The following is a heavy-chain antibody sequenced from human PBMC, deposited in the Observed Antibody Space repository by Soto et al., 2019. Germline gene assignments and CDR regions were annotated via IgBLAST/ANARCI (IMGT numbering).Heavy chain of an antibody. CDR1: GYTFTGYY. CDR3: ARDQYSSSSDRYYCYGMDV. D-gene: IGHD6-6*01. Sequence: ASVKVSCKASGYTFTGYYMHWVRQAPGQGLEWMGWINPNSGGTNYAQKFQGWVTMTRDTSISTAYMELSRLRSDDTAVYYCARDQYSSSSDRYYCYGMDVWGQGTTVTVSS. V-gene: IGHV1-2*04. J-gene: IGHJ6*02. CDR2: INPNSGGT.